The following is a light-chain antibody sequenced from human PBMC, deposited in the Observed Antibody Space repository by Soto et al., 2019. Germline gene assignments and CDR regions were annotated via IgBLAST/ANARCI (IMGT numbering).Light chain of an antibody. CDR2: GAS. CDR3: PHYGSSWT. Sequence: EIVLTQSPGTLSLSPGERVTLSCRASQSVSSSDFAWYQQRPGQSPRLLIYGASSTATGIPARFRGSGSGIDFTLTISSLDPEDFAVYYCPHYGSSWTFGQGTKVEIK. V-gene: IGKV3-20*01. CDR1: QSVSSSD. J-gene: IGKJ1*01.